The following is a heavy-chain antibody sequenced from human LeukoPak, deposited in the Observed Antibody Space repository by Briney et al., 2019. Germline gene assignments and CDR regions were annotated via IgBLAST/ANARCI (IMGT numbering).Heavy chain of an antibody. CDR2: INHSGST. CDR3: ARGSSIVLMVYARRTNWFDP. Sequence: SETLSLTCAVYGGSFSGYYWSWIRQPPGKGLEWIGEINHSGSTNYNPSLKSRVTISVDTSKNQFSLKLSSVTAADTAVYYCARGSSIVLMVYARRTNWFDPWGQGTLVTVSS. J-gene: IGHJ5*02. CDR1: GGSFSGYY. D-gene: IGHD2-8*01. V-gene: IGHV4-34*01.